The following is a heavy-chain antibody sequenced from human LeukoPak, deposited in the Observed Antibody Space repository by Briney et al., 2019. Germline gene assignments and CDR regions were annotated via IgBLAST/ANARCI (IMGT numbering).Heavy chain of an antibody. D-gene: IGHD1-26*01. CDR2: IRSKAYGGTT. CDR1: GFTFGDYA. J-gene: IGHJ6*02. V-gene: IGHV3-49*04. Sequence: GGSLRLSCTASGFTFGDYAMSWVRQAPGKGLEWVGFIRSKAYGGTTEYAASVKGRFTISRDDSKSIAYLQMNSLKTEDTAVYYCTSRYSGSYYYYYGMDVWGQGTTVTVS. CDR3: TSRYSGSYYYYYGMDV.